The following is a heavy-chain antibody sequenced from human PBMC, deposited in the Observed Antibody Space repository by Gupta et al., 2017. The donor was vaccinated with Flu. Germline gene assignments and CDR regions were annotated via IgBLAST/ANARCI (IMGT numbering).Heavy chain of an antibody. CDR1: GGTFSSYA. V-gene: IGHV1-69*01. Sequence: QVQLVQSGAEVKKPGSSVKVSCKASGGTFSSYAISWVRQAPGQGLEWMGGIIPIFGTANYAQKFQGRVTITADESTSTAYMELSSLRSEDTAVYYCAAVVVAATAKPHPFDYWGQGTLVTVSS. J-gene: IGHJ4*02. CDR3: AAVVVAATAKPHPFDY. CDR2: IIPIFGTA. D-gene: IGHD2-15*01.